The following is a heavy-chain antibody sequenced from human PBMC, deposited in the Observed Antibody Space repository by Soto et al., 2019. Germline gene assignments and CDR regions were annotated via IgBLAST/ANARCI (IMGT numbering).Heavy chain of an antibody. CDR1: GGSFSGYY. CDR2: INHSGST. CDR3: AIGRRPSSGYSGYGMDV. Sequence: QVQLQQWGAGLLKPSETLSLTCAVYGGSFSGYYWSWIRQPLGKGLEWIGEINHSGSTNYNPSLKSRVTISVDTSKNQFSLKLSSVTAADTAVYYCAIGRRPSSGYSGYGMDVWGQGTTVTVSS. V-gene: IGHV4-34*01. D-gene: IGHD3-22*01. J-gene: IGHJ6*02.